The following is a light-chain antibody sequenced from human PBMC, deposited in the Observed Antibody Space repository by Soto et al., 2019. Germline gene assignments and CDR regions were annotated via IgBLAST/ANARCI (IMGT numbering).Light chain of an antibody. CDR1: QSIGSW. V-gene: IGKV1-5*03. CDR2: KAS. J-gene: IGKJ2*01. CDR3: QQYNTYPST. Sequence: QMTQSPSTLSASVGDRVTITCRASQSIGSWLAWYKQTPGEAPKLLIYKASTLESGVPSRFSGSGSGTEFTLTISSLQPDDFVTYYCQQYNTYPSTFGQGTKLDIK.